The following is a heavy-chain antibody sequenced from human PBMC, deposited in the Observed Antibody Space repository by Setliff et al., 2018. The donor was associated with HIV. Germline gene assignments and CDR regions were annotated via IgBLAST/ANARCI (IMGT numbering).Heavy chain of an antibody. CDR3: ARETGDIAAIALYSFDY. V-gene: IGHV3-53*01. D-gene: IGHD6-13*01. CDR1: GFTVSSNF. J-gene: IGHJ4*02. CDR2: ISGTGYTT. Sequence: GGSLRLSCAASGFTVSSNFMTWVRQAPGKGLEWVSSISGTGYTTFYADSVKGRFTISRNNSKNTLCLQMNSLRAEDTAVYYCARETGDIAAIALYSFDYWGQGTLVTVSS.